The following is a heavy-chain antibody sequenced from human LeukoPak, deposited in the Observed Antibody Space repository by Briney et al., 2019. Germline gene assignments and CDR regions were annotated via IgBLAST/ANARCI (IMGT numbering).Heavy chain of an antibody. CDR1: GGSISSYY. CDR3: ARASHGWYFDL. Sequence: SETLSLTCTVSGGSISSYYWSWIRQPPGKGLEWIGSIYYSGSTYYNPSLKSRVTISVDTSKNQFSLKLSSVTAADTAVYYCARASHGWYFDLWGRGTLVTVSS. V-gene: IGHV4-59*12. CDR2: IYYSGST. J-gene: IGHJ2*01.